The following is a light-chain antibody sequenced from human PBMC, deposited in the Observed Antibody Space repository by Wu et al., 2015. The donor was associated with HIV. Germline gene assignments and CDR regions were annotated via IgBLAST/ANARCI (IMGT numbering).Light chain of an antibody. J-gene: IGKJ3*01. CDR1: QSVSSSY. Sequence: EIVLTQSPGTLSLSPGERATLSCRASQSVSSSYLAWYLQKPGQAPRLLIYGASSRATGIPDRFSGSGSGIDFTLTISRLEPEDFAVYYCQQYGSSPPRFTFGLGPKWIS. V-gene: IGKV3-20*01. CDR3: QQYGSSPPRFT. CDR2: GAS.